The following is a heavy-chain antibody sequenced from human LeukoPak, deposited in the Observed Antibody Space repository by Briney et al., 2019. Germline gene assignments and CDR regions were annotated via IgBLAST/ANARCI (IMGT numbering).Heavy chain of an antibody. CDR3: ARQSGSFPYYFDY. J-gene: IGHJ4*02. Sequence: PSETLSLTCTVSGGSISSGSYYWSWIRQPAGKGLEWIGRIYTSGSTNYNPSLKSRVTISVDTSKNQFSLKLRSVTAADTAVYYCARQSGSFPYYFDYWGQGTLVTVSS. V-gene: IGHV4-61*02. CDR2: IYTSGST. D-gene: IGHD1-26*01. CDR1: GGSISSGSYY.